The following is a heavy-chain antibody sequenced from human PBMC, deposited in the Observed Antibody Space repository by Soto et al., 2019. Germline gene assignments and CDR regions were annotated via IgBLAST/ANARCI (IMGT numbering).Heavy chain of an antibody. V-gene: IGHV1-69*12. Sequence: QVQLVQSGAEVKKPGSSVKVSCKASGGTFSSYAISWVRQAPGQGLEWMGGIIPIFGTANYAQKFQGRVTITADQSQNKGYMGLSSLRSEDTAVYYCALGDGYNHVWDYWGQGTLVTVSS. CDR2: IIPIFGTA. CDR3: ALGDGYNHVWDY. CDR1: GGTFSSYA. D-gene: IGHD5-12*01. J-gene: IGHJ4*02.